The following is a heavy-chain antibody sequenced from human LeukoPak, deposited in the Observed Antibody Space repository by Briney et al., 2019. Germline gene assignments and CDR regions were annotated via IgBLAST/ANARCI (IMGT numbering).Heavy chain of an antibody. J-gene: IGHJ4*02. V-gene: IGHV4-34*01. D-gene: IGHD1-26*01. Sequence: SETLSLTCAVYGGSFSGYYWSWIRQPPGKGLEWIGEINHSGSTNYNPSLKSRVTISVDTSKNQFPLKLSSVTAADTAVYYCARGYSGSFNPTYYFDYWGQGTLVTVSS. CDR1: GGSFSGYY. CDR3: ARGYSGSFNPTYYFDY. CDR2: INHSGST.